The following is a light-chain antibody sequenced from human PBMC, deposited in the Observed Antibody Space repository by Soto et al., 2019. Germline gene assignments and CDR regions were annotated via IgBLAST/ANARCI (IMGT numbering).Light chain of an antibody. CDR1: QSVLYSSNNKNY. CDR2: WAS. V-gene: IGKV4-1*01. J-gene: IGKJ1*01. Sequence: IVMTQSPDSLVVSLGERATINCKSSQSVLYSSNNKNYLAWYQQKPGQPPKLLIYWASTRESGVPDRFSGSGSGTDFTLTISSLQAEDVAVYYCQQYYSTPRTFGQGTKVDIK. CDR3: QQYYSTPRT.